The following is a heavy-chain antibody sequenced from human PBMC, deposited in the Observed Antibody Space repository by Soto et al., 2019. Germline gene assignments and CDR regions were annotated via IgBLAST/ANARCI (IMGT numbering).Heavy chain of an antibody. J-gene: IGHJ4*02. CDR1: S. Sequence: SRNRISQTKGKGLEWVSSISSSSRYIYYADSVKGRFTISRDNAKNSLYLQMNSLRAEDTAVYYCARAVTMVRGVIGWVDYWGQGTLVTVSS. V-gene: IGHV3-21*01. CDR3: ARAVTMVRGVIGWVDY. CDR2: ISSSSRYI. D-gene: IGHD3-10*01.